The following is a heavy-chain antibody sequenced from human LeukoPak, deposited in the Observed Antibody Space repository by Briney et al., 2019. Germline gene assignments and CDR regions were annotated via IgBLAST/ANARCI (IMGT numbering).Heavy chain of an antibody. V-gene: IGHV4-59*08. CDR2: IYYSGST. CDR1: GGSISSYY. Sequence: SETLSLTCTVSGGSISSYYWSWIRRPPGKGLEWIGYIYYSGSTNYNPSLKSRVTMSVDTSKNQFSLKLSSVTAADTAVYYCARLYYGKRPPDYWGQGTLVTVSS. CDR3: ARLYYGKRPPDY. J-gene: IGHJ4*02. D-gene: IGHD3-3*01.